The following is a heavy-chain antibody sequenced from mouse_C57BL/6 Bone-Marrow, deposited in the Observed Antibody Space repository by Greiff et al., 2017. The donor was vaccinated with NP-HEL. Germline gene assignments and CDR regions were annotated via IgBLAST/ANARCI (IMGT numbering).Heavy chain of an antibody. CDR1: GYTFTDYN. Sequence: VQLKQSGPELVKPGASVKMSCKASGYTFTDYNMHWVKQSHGKSLEWIGYINPNNGGTSYNQKFKGKATLTVNKSSSTAYMELRSLTSEDSAVYYCARRGTTVDYFDYWGQGTTLTVSS. CDR3: ARRGTTVDYFDY. D-gene: IGHD1-1*01. CDR2: INPNNGGT. V-gene: IGHV1-22*01. J-gene: IGHJ2*01.